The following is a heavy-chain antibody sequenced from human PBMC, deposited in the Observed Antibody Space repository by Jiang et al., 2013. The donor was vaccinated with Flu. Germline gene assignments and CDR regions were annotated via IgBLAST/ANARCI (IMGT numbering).Heavy chain of an antibody. CDR1: GYTFTSYG. Sequence: GAEVKKPGASVKVSCKASGYTFTSYGISWVRQAPGQGLEWMGWISAYNGNTNYAQKLQGRVTMTTDTSTSTAYMELRSLRSDDTAVYYCARDYPRFEWLLNYYYYYGMDVWAKGPRSPSP. J-gene: IGHJ6*02. V-gene: IGHV1-18*01. D-gene: IGHD3-9*01. CDR2: ISAYNGNT. CDR3: ARDYPRFEWLLNYYYYYGMDV.